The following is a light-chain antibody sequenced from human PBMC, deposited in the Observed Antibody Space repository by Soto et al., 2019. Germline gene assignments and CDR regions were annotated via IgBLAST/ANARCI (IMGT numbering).Light chain of an antibody. J-gene: IGLJ1*01. CDR1: SSDVGGYNY. CDR2: DVS. V-gene: IGLV2-14*01. Sequence: QSALTQPASVSGSPGQSITISCTGTSSDVGGYNYVSWYQQHPGKAPKLMIYDVSNRPSGVSNRFSGSKSGNTASLTISGLQAEDEADYYCSSYTSSSPYVFGTGTQLPS. CDR3: SSYTSSSPYV.